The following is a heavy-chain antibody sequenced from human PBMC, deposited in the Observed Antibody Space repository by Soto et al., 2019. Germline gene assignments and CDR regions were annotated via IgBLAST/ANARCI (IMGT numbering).Heavy chain of an antibody. Sequence: QVQLVQSGAEVKKPGSSVKVSCKASGGTFSSYAISWVRQAPGQGLKWMGGIIPIFGTANYAQKFQGRVTITADESTSTAYMELSSLRSEDTAVYYCASREGLLWFGEPNYYGMDVWGQGTTVTVSS. CDR3: ASREGLLWFGEPNYYGMDV. D-gene: IGHD3-10*01. V-gene: IGHV1-69*01. CDR2: IIPIFGTA. CDR1: GGTFSSYA. J-gene: IGHJ6*02.